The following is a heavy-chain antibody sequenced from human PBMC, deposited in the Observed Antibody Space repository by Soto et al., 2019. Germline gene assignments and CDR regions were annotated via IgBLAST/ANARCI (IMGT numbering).Heavy chain of an antibody. V-gene: IGHV4-30-4*01. CDR1: GGSISSGDYY. J-gene: IGHJ6*02. CDR2: IYYSGST. CDR3: AGFNIVLEPAANVEYYYYGMDV. Sequence: PSETLSLTCSVSGGSISSGDYYWSWIRQPAGKGLEWIGYIYYSGSTYYNPSLKSRVTISVDTSKNQFSLKLSSVTAADTAVYYCAGFNIVLEPAANVEYYYYGMDVWGQGTTVTVSS. D-gene: IGHD2-2*01.